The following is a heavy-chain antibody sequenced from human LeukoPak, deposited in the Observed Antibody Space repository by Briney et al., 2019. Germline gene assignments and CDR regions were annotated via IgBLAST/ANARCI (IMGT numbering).Heavy chain of an antibody. CDR2: IRYDGSNK. CDR3: ARPSLTGDLNWFDP. V-gene: IGHV3-30*02. J-gene: IGHJ5*02. CDR1: GFTFSSYG. Sequence: PGGSLRLSCAASGFTFSSYGMHWVRQAPGKGLEWVAFIRYDGSNKYYADSVKGRFTISRDNSKNTLYLQMNSLRAEDTAVYYCARPSLTGDLNWFDPWAREPWSSSPQ. D-gene: IGHD7-27*01.